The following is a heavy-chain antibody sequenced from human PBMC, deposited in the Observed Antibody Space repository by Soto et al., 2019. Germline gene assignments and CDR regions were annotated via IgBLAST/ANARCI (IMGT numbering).Heavy chain of an antibody. D-gene: IGHD3-16*01. CDR1: GGSISSYY. V-gene: IGHV4-59*01. J-gene: IGHJ4*02. Sequence: SETLSLTCTVSGGSISSYYWSWIRQPPGKGLEWIGYIYYSGSTNYNPSLSSRVTISVDTSKNHFSLKLRSVTAADTAVYYCARVSGGTVLYWGQGTLVTVSS. CDR3: ARVSGGTVLY. CDR2: IYYSGST.